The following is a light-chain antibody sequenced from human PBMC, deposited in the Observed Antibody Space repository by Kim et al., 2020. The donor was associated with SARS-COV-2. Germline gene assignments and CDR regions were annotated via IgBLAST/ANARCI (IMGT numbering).Light chain of an antibody. J-gene: IGKJ2*01. CDR1: QSLSSSY. Sequence: PGERATLSCRASQSLSSSYLAWSQQKPGQAPRLLIYVASSRATGIPDRFSGSGSGTDFTLTISRLEPEDFAGYYCQQYGSSPRTFGPGTKLE. CDR3: QQYGSSPRT. CDR2: VAS. V-gene: IGKV3-20*01.